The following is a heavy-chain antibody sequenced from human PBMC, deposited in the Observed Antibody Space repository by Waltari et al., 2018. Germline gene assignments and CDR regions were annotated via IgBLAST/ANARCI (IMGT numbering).Heavy chain of an antibody. CDR2: IYYSGST. Sequence: QLQLQESGPGLVKPSETLSLTCTVSGGSISSSRYYWGWIRQPPGKGLEWIGSIYYSGSTYYNPSLKSRVTISVDTSKNQFSLKLSSVTAADTAVYYCARLGDSSGYYYWGQGTLVTVSS. V-gene: IGHV4-39*07. J-gene: IGHJ4*02. CDR3: ARLGDSSGYYY. CDR1: GGSISSSRYY. D-gene: IGHD3-22*01.